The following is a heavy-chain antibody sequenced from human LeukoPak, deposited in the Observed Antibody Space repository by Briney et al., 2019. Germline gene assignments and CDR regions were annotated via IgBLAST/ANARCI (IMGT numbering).Heavy chain of an antibody. Sequence: SETLSLTCTVSGGSISSHYWSWIRQPPGKGLEWIGYIYYSGRTNYNPSLKSRVTISVDTSKNQFSLKLSSVTAADTAVYYCAREGGSGYYYDYWGQGTLVTVSS. CDR2: IYYSGRT. CDR3: AREGGSGYYYDY. J-gene: IGHJ4*02. D-gene: IGHD3-22*01. CDR1: GGSISSHY. V-gene: IGHV4-59*11.